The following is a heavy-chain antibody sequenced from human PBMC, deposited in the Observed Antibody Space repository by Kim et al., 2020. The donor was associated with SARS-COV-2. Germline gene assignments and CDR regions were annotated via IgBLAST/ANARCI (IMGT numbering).Heavy chain of an antibody. Sequence: GESLKISCKGSGYSFTNYWIGWVRQMPGKGLEWIGIIYPGDSDTRYSPSFQGQVTVSADKSITTAYLQWSSLKASDTAIYYCARRYISGSYFDYWGLGTLVTVSS. CDR3: ARRYISGSYFDY. V-gene: IGHV5-51*01. CDR2: IYPGDSDT. CDR1: GYSFTNYW. D-gene: IGHD3-10*01. J-gene: IGHJ4*02.